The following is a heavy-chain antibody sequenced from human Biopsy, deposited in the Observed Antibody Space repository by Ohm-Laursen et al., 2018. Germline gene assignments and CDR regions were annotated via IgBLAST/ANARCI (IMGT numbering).Heavy chain of an antibody. J-gene: IGHJ4*02. Sequence: GTLSLTCTVSGGSFTGHYWSWIRQPPGKGLEWIGHISYTGSTDYNPSLQSRVTISVDTSRNHFSLRLSSLTAADTAVYYCARGSNDFGGLYFPRWGQGTLLTVSS. CDR2: ISYTGST. D-gene: IGHD4-23*01. CDR3: ARGSNDFGGLYFPR. V-gene: IGHV4-59*11. CDR1: GGSFTGHY.